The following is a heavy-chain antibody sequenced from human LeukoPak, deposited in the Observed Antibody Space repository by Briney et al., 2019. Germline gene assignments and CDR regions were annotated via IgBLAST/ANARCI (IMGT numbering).Heavy chain of an antibody. CDR2: ISSSTSVI. J-gene: IGHJ3*02. CDR3: ADILNLAAHDAFDI. D-gene: IGHD6-13*01. Sequence: GGSLRLSCAASGFTFSSFGMNWVRQAPGKGLDWISYISSSTSVIYYADSVKGRFTISRDNSKNTLYLQMNSLRAEDTAVYYCADILNLAAHDAFDIWGQGTMVTVSS. CDR1: GFTFSSFG. V-gene: IGHV3-21*04.